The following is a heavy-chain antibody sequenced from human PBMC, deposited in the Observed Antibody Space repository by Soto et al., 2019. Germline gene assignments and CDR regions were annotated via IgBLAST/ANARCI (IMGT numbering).Heavy chain of an antibody. J-gene: IGHJ4*02. CDR1: GFTFSSYA. D-gene: IGHD5-18*01. CDR3: AKGGYSYGYVDY. CDR2: ISGSGGST. Sequence: EVQLLESGGGLVQPGGSLRLSCAASGFTFSSYAMSWVRQAPGKGLEWVSAISGSGGSTYYADSVKGRFTISRDNSKNTLDLQMNSLRAEDTAVYYCAKGGYSYGYVDYWGQGTLVTVSS. V-gene: IGHV3-23*01.